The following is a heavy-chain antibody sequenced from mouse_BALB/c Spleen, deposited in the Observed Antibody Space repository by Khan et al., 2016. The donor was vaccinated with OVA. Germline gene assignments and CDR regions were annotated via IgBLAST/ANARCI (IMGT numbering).Heavy chain of an antibody. J-gene: IGHJ3*01. V-gene: IGHV2-2*01. Sequence: QVQLKESGPGLVQPSQSLSITCTVSGFSLNTYGIHWIRQSQGKGLEWLGVIRRGGSTAYNGALISRLNITKDNSKSQAFFKMNSLQADDTATYYGAEYSYMYDCTYWGQGTLVTVSA. CDR2: IRRGGST. D-gene: IGHD2-14*01. CDR1: GFSLNTYG. CDR3: AEYSYMYDCTY.